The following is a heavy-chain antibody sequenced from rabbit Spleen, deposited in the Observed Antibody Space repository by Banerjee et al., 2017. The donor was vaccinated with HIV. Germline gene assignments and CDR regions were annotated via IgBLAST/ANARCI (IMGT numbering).Heavy chain of an antibody. CDR3: ARDSGSSFSSYGMDL. CDR2: IDSGSSGFT. J-gene: IGHJ6*01. V-gene: IGHV1S40*01. D-gene: IGHD8-1*01. CDR1: GVSFSSSSY. Sequence: QSLEESGGDLVKPGASLTVTCTASGVSFSSSSYICWVRQAPGKGLEWIACIDSGSSGFTYFASWAKGRFTISKTSSTTVTLQMTSLTAADTATYFCARDSGSSFSSYGMDLWGPGTLVTVS.